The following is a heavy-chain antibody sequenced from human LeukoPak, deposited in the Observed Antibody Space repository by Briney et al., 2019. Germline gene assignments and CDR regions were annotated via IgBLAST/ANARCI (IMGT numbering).Heavy chain of an antibody. CDR1: GFTFSSYS. CDR3: ARDWRLRLGELSFDY. Sequence: GGSLRLSCAASGFTFSSYSMNWVRQAPGKGLEWVSSISSSSSYIYYADSVKGRFTISRDNAKNSLYLQMNSLRAEDTAVYYCARDWRLRLGELSFDYWGQGTLVTVSS. D-gene: IGHD3-16*02. J-gene: IGHJ4*02. V-gene: IGHV3-21*01. CDR2: ISSSSSYI.